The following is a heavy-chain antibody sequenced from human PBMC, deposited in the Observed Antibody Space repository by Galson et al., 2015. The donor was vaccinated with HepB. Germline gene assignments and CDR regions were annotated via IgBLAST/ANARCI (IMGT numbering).Heavy chain of an antibody. CDR2: ISTYNHNT. V-gene: IGHV1-18*01. Sequence: QSGAEVKKPGASVKVSCKASGYTFSSYSITWVRQAPGQGLEWMGWISTYNHNTNYARHPQGRVTMTTDTSTSTAYMELRSLRSDDTAVYYCARGALVVVVDGTLNNWFDPWGQGTLVTVSS. CDR1: GYTFSSYS. D-gene: IGHD2-15*01. J-gene: IGHJ5*02. CDR3: ARGALVVVVDGTLNNWFDP.